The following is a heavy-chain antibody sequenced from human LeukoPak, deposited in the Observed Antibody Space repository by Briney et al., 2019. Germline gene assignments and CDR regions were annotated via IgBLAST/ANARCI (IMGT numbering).Heavy chain of an antibody. J-gene: IGHJ3*02. CDR1: GGSFSGYY. V-gene: IGHV4-34*01. CDR3: ARESRDGSGAFDI. CDR2: INHSGST. D-gene: IGHD6-19*01. Sequence: SETLPLTCAVYGGSFSGYYWSWIRQPPGKGLEWIGEINHSGSTNYNPSLKSRVTISVDTSKNQFSLKLSSVTAADTAVYYCARESRDGSGAFDIWGQGTMVTVSS.